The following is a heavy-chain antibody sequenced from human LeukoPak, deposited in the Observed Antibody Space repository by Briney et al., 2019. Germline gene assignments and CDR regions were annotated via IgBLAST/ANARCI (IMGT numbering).Heavy chain of an antibody. CDR1: GCTFTSYG. J-gene: IGHJ3*02. V-gene: IGHV1-18*01. CDR3: ARDGRFDAFDI. CDR2: ISAYNGNT. Sequence: ASVKVSCKASGCTFTSYGISWVRQAPGQGLKRMGWISAYNGNTNYAQKLQGRVTMTTDTSTSTAYMELRSLRSDDAAVYYCARDGRFDAFDIWGQGTMVTVSS.